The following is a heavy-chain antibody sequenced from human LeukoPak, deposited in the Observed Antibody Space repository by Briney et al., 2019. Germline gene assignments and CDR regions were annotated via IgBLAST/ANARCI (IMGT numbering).Heavy chain of an antibody. D-gene: IGHD3-10*01. V-gene: IGHV3-7*01. CDR3: ARALMVRGVGFDY. Sequence: GGSLRLSCAASGFTFSSYWMSWVRQAPGKGLEWVANIKQDESEKYYVDSVKGRFSISRDNAKNSLYLQTNSLRAEDTAVYYCARALMVRGVGFDYWGQGTLVTVSS. CDR2: IKQDESEK. CDR1: GFTFSSYW. J-gene: IGHJ4*02.